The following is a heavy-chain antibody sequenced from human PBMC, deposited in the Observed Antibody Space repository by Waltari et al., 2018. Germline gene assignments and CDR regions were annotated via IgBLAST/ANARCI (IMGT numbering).Heavy chain of an antibody. CDR1: GFLFSTYA. CDR2: ISSDDGDT. CDR3: AKAQLVGSLDAFDF. D-gene: IGHD1-26*01. Sequence: EVQLLDSGGALVQPGGSLRLSCEASGFLFSTYAMTWVRQAPGDGLEWVSTISSDDGDTYYADAVKGRFAISRDKSKNTLSVQMSSMRAEETAVYYCAKAQLVGSLDAFDFWGQGTMVTVSS. J-gene: IGHJ3*01. V-gene: IGHV3-23*01.